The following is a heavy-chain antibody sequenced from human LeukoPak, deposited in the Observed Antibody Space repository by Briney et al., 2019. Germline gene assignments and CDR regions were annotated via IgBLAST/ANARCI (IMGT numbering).Heavy chain of an antibody. CDR1: GGSISSSSYY. J-gene: IGHJ4*02. Sequence: SETLSLTCTVSGGSISSSSYYWGWIRQPPGKGLEWIGSIYYSGSTYYNPSLKSRVTISVDTSKNQFSLKLSSVTAADTPVYYCARLSFDSSSFLDYWGQGTLVTV. V-gene: IGHV4-39*01. CDR3: ARLSFDSSSFLDY. CDR2: IYYSGST. D-gene: IGHD6-13*01.